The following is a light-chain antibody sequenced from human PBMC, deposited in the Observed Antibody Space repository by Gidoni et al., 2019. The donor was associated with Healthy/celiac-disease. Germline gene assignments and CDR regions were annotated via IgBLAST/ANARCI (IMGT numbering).Light chain of an antibody. CDR1: ALPKKY. J-gene: IGLJ3*02. CDR2: EDS. CDR3: YSTDSSGNHFWV. Sequence: SYELTQPPSVSVSPGQTARITCSGEALPKKYAYWYQQKSGQAPVLVIYEDSKRPSGIPERFSGSSSGTMATLTISGAQVEDEADYYCYSTDSSGNHFWVFGGGTKLTVL. V-gene: IGLV3-10*01.